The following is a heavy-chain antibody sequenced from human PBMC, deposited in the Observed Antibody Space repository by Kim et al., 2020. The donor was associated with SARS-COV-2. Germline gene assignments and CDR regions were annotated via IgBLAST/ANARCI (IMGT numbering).Heavy chain of an antibody. Sequence: NPSLKRRVTISVDTSKIQFSLKLSSVTAADTAVYYCARVGLSSSSNWFDPWGQGTLVTVSS. V-gene: IGHV4-39*01. D-gene: IGHD6-6*01. J-gene: IGHJ5*02. CDR3: ARVGLSSSSNWFDP.